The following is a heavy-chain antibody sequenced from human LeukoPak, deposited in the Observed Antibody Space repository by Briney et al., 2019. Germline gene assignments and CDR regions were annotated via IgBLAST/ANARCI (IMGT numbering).Heavy chain of an antibody. CDR2: IYHSGST. J-gene: IGHJ5*02. CDR1: GGSISSGGYY. Sequence: SETLSLTCTVSGGSISSGGYYWSWIRQPPGKGLEWIGYIYHSGSTYYNPSLKSRVTISVDRSKNQFSLKLSSVTAADTAVYYCARAGGYGSGNSAWGQGTLVTVSS. V-gene: IGHV4-30-2*01. D-gene: IGHD3-10*01. CDR3: ARAGGYGSGNSA.